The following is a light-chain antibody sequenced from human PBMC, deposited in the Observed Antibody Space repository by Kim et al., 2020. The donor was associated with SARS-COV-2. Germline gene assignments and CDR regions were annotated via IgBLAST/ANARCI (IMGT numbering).Light chain of an antibody. Sequence: SYELTQPHSVSVATARMAWVICGGNNIGSEAVNWYQQKPGQYPVLVIYSDRNRPSGIPERFSGSNPGNTATLTISRTEAVDEADYYCQVWDRSSDHQGGFGGGTQLTVL. CDR2: SDR. J-gene: IGLJ3*02. CDR3: QVWDRSSDHQGG. CDR1: NIGSEA. V-gene: IGLV3-12*02.